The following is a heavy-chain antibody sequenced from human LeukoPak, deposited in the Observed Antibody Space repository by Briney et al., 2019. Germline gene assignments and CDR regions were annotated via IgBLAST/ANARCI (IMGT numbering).Heavy chain of an antibody. CDR3: ARGAWLPTLGLDY. Sequence: GGSLRLSCPATGFTFSIYWMDWVGPVAGKGAVWVSRIKSDGRSLNYTDAVKGRFTISRDNAKNTLYLQMNSLRVEDTAVYYCARGAWLPTLGLDYWGQGTLVTVSS. CDR1: GFTFSIYW. V-gene: IGHV3-74*01. D-gene: IGHD5-24*01. J-gene: IGHJ4*02. CDR2: IKSDGRSL.